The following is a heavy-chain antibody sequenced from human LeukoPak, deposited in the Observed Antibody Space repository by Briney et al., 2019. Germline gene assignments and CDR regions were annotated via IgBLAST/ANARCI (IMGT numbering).Heavy chain of an antibody. CDR2: ISGSGGTT. CDR1: GLTFSSYA. V-gene: IGHV3-23*01. J-gene: IGHJ4*02. CDR3: VKVGRWQQFDLDY. D-gene: IGHD5-24*01. Sequence: PGGSPRLSCEASGLTFSSYAMSWVRQAPGKGLEWVSGISGSGGTTYYADSVKGRFTISRDNSKNTLYLQMNSLRAEDTAVYYCVKVGRWQQFDLDYWGQGTLVTVSS.